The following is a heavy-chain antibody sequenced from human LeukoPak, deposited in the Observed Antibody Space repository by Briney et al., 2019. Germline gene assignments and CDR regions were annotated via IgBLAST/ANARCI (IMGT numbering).Heavy chain of an antibody. CDR2: IYYSGST. J-gene: IGHJ5*02. CDR3: ARGIYYYGSGSLNWFDP. V-gene: IGHV4-39*01. D-gene: IGHD3-10*01. Sequence: PSETLSLTCTVSGGSISSSSYYWGWIRQPPGKGLEWIGSIYYSGSTYYNPSLKSRVTISVDTSKNQFSLKLSSVTAADTAVYYCARGIYYYGSGSLNWFDPWGQGTLVTVSS. CDR1: GGSISSSSYY.